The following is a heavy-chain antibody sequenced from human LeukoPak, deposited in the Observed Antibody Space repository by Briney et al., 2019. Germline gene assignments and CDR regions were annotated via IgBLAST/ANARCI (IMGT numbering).Heavy chain of an antibody. D-gene: IGHD1-26*01. J-gene: IGHJ2*01. CDR1: VGSVSSGNYY. CDR3: ARGVGAVYWYFDL. Sequence: PSGTLSLTCTVSVGSVSSGNYYWSWIRQPPGKGLEWIGYIYYSGSTNYNPSLKSRVTISVDTSKNQFSLKLTSVTAADTAVYYCARGVGAVYWYFDLWGRGTLVTVSS. V-gene: IGHV4-61*01. CDR2: IYYSGST.